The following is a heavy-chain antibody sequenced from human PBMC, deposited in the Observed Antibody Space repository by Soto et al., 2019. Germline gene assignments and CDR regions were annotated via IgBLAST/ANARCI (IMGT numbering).Heavy chain of an antibody. Sequence: QVQVQESGPGLVKPSQTLSLTCKVSGGSISSGGYYWSWIRQHPGKGLEWIGYLYYSGSTYYKPSLKGRVTISLATSKKQSSLDLTCVTAADTAVYYCARDGDGSGYFFDYWGQGTLVTVSS. CDR1: GGSISSGGYY. CDR2: LYYSGST. CDR3: ARDGDGSGYFFDY. D-gene: IGHD3-22*01. J-gene: IGHJ4*02. V-gene: IGHV4-31*03.